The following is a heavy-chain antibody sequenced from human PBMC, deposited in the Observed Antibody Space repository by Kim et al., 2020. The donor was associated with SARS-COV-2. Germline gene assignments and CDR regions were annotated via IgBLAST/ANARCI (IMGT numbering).Heavy chain of an antibody. CDR1: GYTFTGYY. CDR2: INPNSGGT. CDR3: ARDGITIFGVVITHDAP. J-gene: IGHJ5*02. D-gene: IGHD3-3*01. V-gene: IGHV1-2*02. Sequence: ASVKVSCKASGYTFTGYYMHWVRQAPGQGLEWMGWINPNSGGTNYAQKFQGRVTMTRDTSISTAYMELSRLRSDDTAVYYCARDGITIFGVVITHDAPWGQGTLVTVSS.